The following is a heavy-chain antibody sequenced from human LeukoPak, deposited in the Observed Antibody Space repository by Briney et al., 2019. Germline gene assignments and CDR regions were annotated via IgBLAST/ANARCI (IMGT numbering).Heavy chain of an antibody. Sequence: GGSLRLSCATSGFTFSTYTMNWVRQAPGKGLEWVSSISSDPNYIYYADSVRRRFTISRDNAKNSLYLQMHSLRAEDTGVYYCARRLVEAPHNGVWGPGTAVTV. J-gene: IGHJ3*01. CDR2: ISSDPNYI. D-gene: IGHD1-26*01. CDR1: GFTFSTYT. CDR3: ARRLVEAPHNGV. V-gene: IGHV3-21*01.